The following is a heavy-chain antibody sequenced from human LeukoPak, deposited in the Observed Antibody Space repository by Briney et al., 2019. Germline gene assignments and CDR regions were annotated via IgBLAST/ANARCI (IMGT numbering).Heavy chain of an antibody. J-gene: IGHJ5*01. CDR2: MKPDGSET. CDR3: ARKRYYYDSSAYGWFDS. Sequence: PGGSLRLSCAGSGFTFNTSWMSWVRQAPGKGLEWVAYMKPDGSETSYVDSVKGRFTISRDNAKNSLYLQMSSLRAEDTAIYYCARKRYYYDSSAYGWFDSWGQGTLVAVSS. D-gene: IGHD3-22*01. V-gene: IGHV3-7*01. CDR1: GFTFNTSW.